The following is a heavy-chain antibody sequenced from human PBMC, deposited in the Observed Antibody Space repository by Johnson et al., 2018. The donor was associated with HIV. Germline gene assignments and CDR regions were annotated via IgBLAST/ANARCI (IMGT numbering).Heavy chain of an antibody. J-gene: IGHJ3*02. CDR2: TYSGGGT. Sequence: VQLVESGGGLIQPGGSLRLSCAASGFTVSSNYMSWVRQAPGKGLEWVSVTYSGGGTYYADSVKGRFTISRDNSKNTLFLQMNNLRAEDTAVFYCARACRDGYTCDAFDIWGQGTMVTVSS. CDR3: ARACRDGYTCDAFDI. CDR1: GFTVSSNY. D-gene: IGHD5-24*01. V-gene: IGHV3-53*01.